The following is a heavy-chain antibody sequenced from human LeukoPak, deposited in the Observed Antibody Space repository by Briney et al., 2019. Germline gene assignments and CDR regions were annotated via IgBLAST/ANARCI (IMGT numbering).Heavy chain of an antibody. CDR2: ISGSGGST. J-gene: IGHJ4*02. CDR3: ARTDDGSSPDY. CDR1: GFTFSGYA. V-gene: IGHV3-23*01. Sequence: QTGGSLRLSCAASGFTFSGYAMTWVRQAPGKGLEWVSAISGSGGSTYYADSVKGRFTISRDNSKNALHLQMNSLRAEDTAVYYCARTDDGSSPDYWGQGTLVTVSS. D-gene: IGHD6-6*01.